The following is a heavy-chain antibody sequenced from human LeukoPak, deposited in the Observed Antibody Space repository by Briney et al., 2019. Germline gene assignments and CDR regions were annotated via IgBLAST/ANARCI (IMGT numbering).Heavy chain of an antibody. CDR2: ISGSGGST. CDR3: AKVEGDGYSFFYPEGVFDY. Sequence: GGSLRLSCAASGFTFSSYAMSWVRQAPGKGLEWVSAISGSGGSTYYADSVKGRFTISRDNSKNTLYLQMNSLRAEDTAVYYCAKVEGDGYSFFYPEGVFDYWGQGTLVTVSS. J-gene: IGHJ4*02. CDR1: GFTFSSYA. V-gene: IGHV3-23*01. D-gene: IGHD5-24*01.